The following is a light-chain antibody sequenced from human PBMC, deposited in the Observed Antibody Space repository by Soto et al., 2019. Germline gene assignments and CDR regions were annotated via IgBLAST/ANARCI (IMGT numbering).Light chain of an antibody. V-gene: IGKV1-5*01. J-gene: IGKJ1*01. Sequence: DIQMTQSPSTLSASVGDRVTITCRASQSISSWLAWYQQKPGKAPKLLIYDASSLESGVPSRFGGSGSGTEFTLTISSLQPDDFATYYCQQYNTLFRTFGQGTKVEIK. CDR3: QQYNTLFRT. CDR2: DAS. CDR1: QSISSW.